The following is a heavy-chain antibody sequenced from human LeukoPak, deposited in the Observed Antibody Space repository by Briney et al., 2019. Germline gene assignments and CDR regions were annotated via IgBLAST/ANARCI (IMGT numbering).Heavy chain of an antibody. CDR1: GDSISSSSYY. D-gene: IGHD2-21*02. J-gene: IGHJ6*03. Sequence: SETLSLTCTVSGDSISSSSYYWGWIRQPPGKGLEWIGSIYYSGSTYYNPSLKSRVTISVDTSKNQFSLKLSSVTAADTAVYYCARALSYCGGDCYSPYYYYYMDVWGKGTTVTVSS. CDR3: ARALSYCGGDCYSPYYYYYMDV. V-gene: IGHV4-39*07. CDR2: IYYSGST.